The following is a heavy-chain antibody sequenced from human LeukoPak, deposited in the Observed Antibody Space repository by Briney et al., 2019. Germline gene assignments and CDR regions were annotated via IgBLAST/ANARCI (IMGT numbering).Heavy chain of an antibody. CDR3: ARGSSGSLPFDY. CDR2: ISGSGST. J-gene: IGHJ4*02. CDR1: GGSISGYY. V-gene: IGHV4-4*07. D-gene: IGHD3-22*01. Sequence: SETLSLTCTVSGGSISGYYWSWIRLPAGKGLEWVGRISGSGSTNYHPSLQSRVTMSVDTSKNQFSLKLSSVTAADTAMYYCARGSSGSLPFDYWGQETLVTVSS.